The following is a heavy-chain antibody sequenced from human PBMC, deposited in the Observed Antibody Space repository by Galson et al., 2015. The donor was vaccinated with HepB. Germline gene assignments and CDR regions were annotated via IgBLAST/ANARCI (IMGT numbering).Heavy chain of an antibody. CDR2: INHSGST. CDR1: GGSFSGYY. V-gene: IGHV4-34*01. Sequence: SETLSLTCAVYGGSFSGYYWSWIRQPPGKGLEWIGEINHSGSTNYNPSLKSRVTISVDTSKNQFSLKLSSVTAADTAVYYCARRRGYSYGYFDYWGQGTLVTVSS. J-gene: IGHJ4*02. CDR3: ARRRGYSYGYFDY. D-gene: IGHD5-18*01.